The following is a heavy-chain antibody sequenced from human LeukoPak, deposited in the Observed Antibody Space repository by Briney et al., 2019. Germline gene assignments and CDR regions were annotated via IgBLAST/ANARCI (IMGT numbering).Heavy chain of an antibody. CDR1: GFTFSSYW. J-gene: IGHJ4*02. V-gene: IGHV3-7*01. CDR2: IKQDGSEK. D-gene: IGHD1-26*01. Sequence: TGGSLRLSCAASGFTFSSYWMSWVRQAPGKGLEWVANIKQDGSEKYYVDSVKGRFTISRDNAKNSLYLQMNSLRAEDTAVYYCARRQVGANPINKYYFDYWGQGTLVTVSS. CDR3: ARRQVGANPINKYYFDY.